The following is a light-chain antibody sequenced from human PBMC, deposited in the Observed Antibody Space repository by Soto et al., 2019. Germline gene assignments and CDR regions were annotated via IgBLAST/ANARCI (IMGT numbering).Light chain of an antibody. CDR2: DAS. CDR3: QQLNSYPRT. J-gene: IGKJ1*01. Sequence: DIQMTQSPSTLSASVGDRVAITCRASQSIRNWLAWYQQTPGKDPQLLIYDASSLESGVPSRFSGSGSGTEFALTIISLQPEDFATYYCQQLNSYPRTFGQGTKVDIK. V-gene: IGKV1-5*01. CDR1: QSIRNW.